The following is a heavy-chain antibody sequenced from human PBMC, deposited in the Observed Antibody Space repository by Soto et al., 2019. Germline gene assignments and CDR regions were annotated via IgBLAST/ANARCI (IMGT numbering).Heavy chain of an antibody. CDR3: AHKGPEDWPLDY. CDR1: GFSLSTSGVG. Sequence: QITLKESGPTLVRPTQTLTLTCAFSGFSLSTSGVGVGCIRQPPGKALEWLAVIYWDDSKHYSPSLRSRLTITKDTSKNQVVLTMTNMDPRDTGTYYCAHKGPEDWPLDYWGQGTLVTVSS. V-gene: IGHV2-5*02. CDR2: IYWDDSK. J-gene: IGHJ4*02. D-gene: IGHD3-9*01.